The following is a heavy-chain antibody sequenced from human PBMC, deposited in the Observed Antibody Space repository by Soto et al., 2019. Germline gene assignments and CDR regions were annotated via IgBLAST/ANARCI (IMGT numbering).Heavy chain of an antibody. J-gene: IGHJ4*02. CDR2: IYHSGTT. Sequence: SETLSLTCAVSGDSISRGYHWAWIRQPPGKGLEWVASIYHSGTTYYNPSLTSRVTISVDTSKNQFSLKVNSVTAADSAVYFCPRTDSAGYYPYFGQGILVTVYS. V-gene: IGHV4-38-2*01. CDR1: GDSISRGYH. CDR3: PRTDSAGYYPY. D-gene: IGHD3-22*01.